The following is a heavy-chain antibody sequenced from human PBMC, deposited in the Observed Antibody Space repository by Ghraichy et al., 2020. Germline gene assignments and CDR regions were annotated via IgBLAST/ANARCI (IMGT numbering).Heavy chain of an antibody. CDR1: GGSISSSSYY. CDR2: IYYSGST. Sequence: SETLSLTCTVSGGSISSSSYYWGWIRQPPGKGLEWIGRIYYSGSTYYNPSLKSRVTISVDTSKNQFSLKLSSVTAADTAVYYCARGREGTTVKSVCRWFDPWGQGTLVTVSS. CDR3: ARGREGTTVKSVCRWFDP. V-gene: IGHV4-39*07. J-gene: IGHJ5*02. D-gene: IGHD4-17*01.